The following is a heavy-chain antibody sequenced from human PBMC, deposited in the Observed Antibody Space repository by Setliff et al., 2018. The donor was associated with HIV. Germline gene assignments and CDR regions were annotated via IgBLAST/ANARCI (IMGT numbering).Heavy chain of an antibody. CDR3: AREIEDYYDSSGYYPPTDYYYGMDV. Sequence: ASVKVSCKASGYTFTSYDISWVRQAPGQGLEWMGWISAYNGNTNYAQKLQGRVTMTTDTSTSTAYMELRSLRSDDTAVYYCAREIEDYYDSSGYYPPTDYYYGMDVWGQGTTVTVSS. D-gene: IGHD3-22*01. CDR2: ISAYNGNT. CDR1: GYTFTSYD. V-gene: IGHV1-18*01. J-gene: IGHJ6*02.